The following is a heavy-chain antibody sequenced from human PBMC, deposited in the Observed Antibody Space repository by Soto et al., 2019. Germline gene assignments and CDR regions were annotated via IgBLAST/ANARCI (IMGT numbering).Heavy chain of an antibody. CDR3: ARGDPSTVTTLIDY. J-gene: IGHJ4*02. CDR1: GGSISSGGYY. V-gene: IGHV4-31*03. CDR2: IYYSGST. D-gene: IGHD4-17*01. Sequence: PSETLSLTCTVSGGSISSGGYYWSWIRQHPGKGLEWIGYIYYSGSTYYNPSLKSRVTISVDTSKNQFSLKLSSVTAADTAVYYCARGDPSTVTTLIDYWGQGTLVTVSS.